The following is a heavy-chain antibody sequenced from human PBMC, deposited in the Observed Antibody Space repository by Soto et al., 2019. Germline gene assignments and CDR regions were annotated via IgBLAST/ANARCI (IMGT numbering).Heavy chain of an antibody. J-gene: IGHJ4*02. Sequence: QVELVESRGGVVQPGRSLRLSCAASGFTFSSYGMHWVRQAPGKGLEWVAVISYDGSNKYYADSVKGRFTISRDNSKNTLYLLMNSLRAEDTAVYYCAKTALRYCSSTSCYGSFDYWGQGTLVTVSS. D-gene: IGHD2-2*01. CDR1: GFTFSSYG. V-gene: IGHV3-30*18. CDR2: ISYDGSNK. CDR3: AKTALRYCSSTSCYGSFDY.